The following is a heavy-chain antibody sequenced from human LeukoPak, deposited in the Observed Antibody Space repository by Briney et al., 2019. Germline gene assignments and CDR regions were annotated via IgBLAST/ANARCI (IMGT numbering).Heavy chain of an antibody. D-gene: IGHD5-12*01. CDR3: ARGRRGGYEYYYYYYYMDV. CDR2: IYYSGST. J-gene: IGHJ6*03. CDR1: GGSISSGDYY. V-gene: IGHV4-30-4*08. Sequence: PSQTLSLTCTVSGGSISSGDYYWSWIRQPPGKGLEWIGYIYYSGSTYYNPSLKSRVTISVDTSKNQFSLKLSSVTAADTAVYYCARGRRGGYEYYYYYYYMDVWGKGTTVTVSS.